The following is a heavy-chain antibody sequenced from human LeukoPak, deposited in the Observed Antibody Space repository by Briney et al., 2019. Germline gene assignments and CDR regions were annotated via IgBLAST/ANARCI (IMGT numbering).Heavy chain of an antibody. CDR2: IRGSGSGM. CDR1: GFAFSDYS. Sequence: QAGGSLRLCCAASGFAFSDYSMRGVRQAPGKGLGWVANIRGSGSGMGSGNNYAGCVKGRFTISSDNAKNSLYLQLNTLRAEDTAFYYCARDDNCGFYYWGQGALVTVSS. D-gene: IGHD1-1*01. J-gene: IGHJ4*02. V-gene: IGHV3-48*04. CDR3: ARDDNCGFYY.